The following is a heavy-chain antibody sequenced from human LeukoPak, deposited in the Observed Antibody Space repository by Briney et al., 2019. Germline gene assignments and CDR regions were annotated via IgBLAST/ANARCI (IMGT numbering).Heavy chain of an antibody. D-gene: IGHD3-10*01. Sequence: SETLSLTCTVSGGSISSGTHYWGWIRQPPGKGLEWIGTIYYGGSTYYNPSLKSRVTISVDTSKNQFSLKLSSVTAADTAVYYCARHIVGGFGDSGWSDYWGQGTLVTVSS. CDR3: ARHIVGGFGDSGWSDY. CDR1: GGSISSGTHY. J-gene: IGHJ4*02. CDR2: IYYGGST. V-gene: IGHV4-39*01.